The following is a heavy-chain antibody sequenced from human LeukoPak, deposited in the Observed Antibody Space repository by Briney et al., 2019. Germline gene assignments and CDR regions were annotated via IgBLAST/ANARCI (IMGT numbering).Heavy chain of an antibody. V-gene: IGHV4-38-2*02. D-gene: IGHD1-26*01. J-gene: IGHJ4*02. CDR2: IYHSGST. CDR1: GYSISSGYY. Sequence: SETLSLTCTVSGYSISSGYYWGWIRQPPGKGLEWIGSIYHSGSTYYNPSLKSRVTISVDTSKNQFSLKLSSVTAADTAVYYCARGKVGATVPWGQGTLVTVSS. CDR3: ARGKVGATVP.